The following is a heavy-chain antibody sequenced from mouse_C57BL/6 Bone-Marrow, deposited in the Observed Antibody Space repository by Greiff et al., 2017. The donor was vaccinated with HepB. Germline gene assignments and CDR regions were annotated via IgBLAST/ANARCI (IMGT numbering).Heavy chain of an antibody. CDR1: GYTFTSYW. V-gene: IGHV1-61*01. CDR2: IYPSDSET. D-gene: IGHD1-1*01. J-gene: IGHJ1*03. Sequence: QVQLQQPGAELVRPGSSVKLSCKASGYTFTSYWMDWVKQRPGQGLEWIGNIYPSDSETHYNQKFKDKATLTVDKSSSTAYMQLSSLTSEDSAVYYCARGGPYGSTRVNWYFDVWGTGTTVTVSS. CDR3: ARGGPYGSTRVNWYFDV.